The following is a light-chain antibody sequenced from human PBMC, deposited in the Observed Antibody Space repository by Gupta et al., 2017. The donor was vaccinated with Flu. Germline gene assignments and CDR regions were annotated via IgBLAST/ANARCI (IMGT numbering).Light chain of an antibody. V-gene: IGKV4-1*01. CDR1: QSILYTSNNKNY. J-gene: IGKJ4*01. Sequence: DIVMTQSPDSLAVSLGERATINCESSQSILYTSNNKNYLAWYQQKPGQPPKLLIYWASTRESGVPDRFSGSGSGTDFTLTSSSLQAEDVAVYYCQQYYNTPTFGGGTKVEIK. CDR2: WAS. CDR3: QQYYNTPT.